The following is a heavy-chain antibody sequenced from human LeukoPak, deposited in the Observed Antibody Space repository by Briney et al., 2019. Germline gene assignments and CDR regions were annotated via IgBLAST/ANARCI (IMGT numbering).Heavy chain of an antibody. V-gene: IGHV3-30*18. CDR2: ISYDGSNK. Sequence: GGSLRLSCAASGFTFSSYGMHWVRQATGKGLEWVAVISYDGSNKYYADSVKGRFTISRDNSKNTLYLQMNSLRAEDTAVYYCAKEVQVERRKDGFDIWGQGTMVTVSS. D-gene: IGHD1-1*01. CDR3: AKEVQVERRKDGFDI. J-gene: IGHJ3*02. CDR1: GFTFSSYG.